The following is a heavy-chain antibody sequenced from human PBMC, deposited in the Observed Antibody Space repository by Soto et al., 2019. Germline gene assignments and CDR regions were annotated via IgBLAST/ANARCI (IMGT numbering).Heavy chain of an antibody. Sequence: SETLSLTCAVYGGSFSGYYWSWIRQPPGKGLEWIGEINHSGSTNYNPSLKSRVTISVDTSKNQFSLKLSSVTAADTAVYYCARGIGYYDFWSASPRGGMGVWGQGTTVTVSS. CDR1: GGSFSGYY. CDR2: INHSGST. D-gene: IGHD3-3*01. J-gene: IGHJ6*02. V-gene: IGHV4-34*01. CDR3: ARGIGYYDFWSASPRGGMGV.